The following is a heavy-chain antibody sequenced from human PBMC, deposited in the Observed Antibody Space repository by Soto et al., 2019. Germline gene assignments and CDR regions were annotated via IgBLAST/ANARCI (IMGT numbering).Heavy chain of an antibody. J-gene: IGHJ6*02. V-gene: IGHV3-30*18. Sequence: QVQLVESGGGVVQPGRSLRLSCAASGVTFSSYGMHWVRQAPGKGLEWVAVISYDGSNKYYADSVKGRFTISRDNSKNTLYLQMNSLRAEDTAVYYCAKGISEDYYGMDVWGQGTTVTVSS. CDR3: AKGISEDYYGMDV. CDR1: GVTFSSYG. CDR2: ISYDGSNK.